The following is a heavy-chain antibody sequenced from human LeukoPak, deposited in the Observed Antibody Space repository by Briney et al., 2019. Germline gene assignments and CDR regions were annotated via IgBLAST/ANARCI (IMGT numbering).Heavy chain of an antibody. J-gene: IGHJ5*02. CDR1: GGSMSSYY. D-gene: IGHD3-16*01. CDR2: IHTSWTT. V-gene: IGHV4-4*07. CDR3: ARGDYYDGGGRNWFDP. Sequence: SETLSLTCTVSGGSMSSYYWSFIRQPAGKGLEWIGRIHTSWTTYYNPSLKSRVAMSVDTSRNQFSLRLTSVTAADTAVYYCARGDYYDGGGRNWFDPWGQGTLVSVSS.